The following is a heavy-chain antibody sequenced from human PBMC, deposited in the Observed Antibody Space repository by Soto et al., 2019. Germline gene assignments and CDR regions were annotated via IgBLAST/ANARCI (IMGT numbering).Heavy chain of an antibody. CDR1: GFTFSSYS. J-gene: IGHJ6*03. CDR2: ISSSSSTI. V-gene: IGHV3-48*01. CDR3: TRDRSEARRPRYYYMDV. Sequence: GESLKISCAASGFTFSSYSMNWVRQAPGKGLEWVSYISSSSSTIYYADSVKGRFTISRDNAKNSLYLQMNSRRAEDTALYYCTRDRSEARRPRYYYMDVWGKGTTVTVSS.